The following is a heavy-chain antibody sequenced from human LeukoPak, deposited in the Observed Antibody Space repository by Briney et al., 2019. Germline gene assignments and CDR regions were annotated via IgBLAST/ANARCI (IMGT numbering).Heavy chain of an antibody. CDR2: ISYDGSNK. CDR1: GFTFNSYG. D-gene: IGHD5-24*01. CDR3: AKDDGDGYRDGIGY. V-gene: IGHV3-30*18. Sequence: GGSLRLSCAASGFTFNSYGMHWVRQAPGKGLEWVAVISYDGSNKYYADSVKGRFTISRDNSKNTLYLQMNSLRAEDTAVYYCAKDDGDGYRDGIGYWGQGTLVTVSS. J-gene: IGHJ4*02.